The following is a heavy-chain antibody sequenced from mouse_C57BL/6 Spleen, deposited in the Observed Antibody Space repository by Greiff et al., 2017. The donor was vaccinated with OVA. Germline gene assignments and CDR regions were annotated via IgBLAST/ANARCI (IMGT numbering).Heavy chain of an antibody. CDR1: GYSITSGYY. J-gene: IGHJ3*01. D-gene: IGHD2-4*01. CDR2: ISYDGSN. V-gene: IGHV3-6*01. CDR3: ASKLSSPIYYDYDGFAY. Sequence: EVKLMESGPGLVKPSQSLSLTCSVTGYSITSGYYWNWIRQFPGNKLEWMGYISYDGSNNYNPSLKNRISITRDTSKNQFFLKLNSVTTEDTATYYCASKLSSPIYYDYDGFAYWGQGTLVTVSA.